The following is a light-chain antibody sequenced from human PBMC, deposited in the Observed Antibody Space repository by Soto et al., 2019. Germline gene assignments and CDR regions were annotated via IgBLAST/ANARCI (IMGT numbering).Light chain of an antibody. V-gene: IGLV2-8*01. Sequence: QSVLTQPASASGSPGQSVTISCTGTSSDIGAYDYVSWYQQHPGKVPKLIIYEVSKRPSGVPDRFSASKSGNTASLTISGLLDEDDDAYYCCSQGVANNFYVFGTGTKLTVL. CDR3: CSQGVANNFYV. J-gene: IGLJ1*01. CDR1: SSDIGAYDY. CDR2: EVS.